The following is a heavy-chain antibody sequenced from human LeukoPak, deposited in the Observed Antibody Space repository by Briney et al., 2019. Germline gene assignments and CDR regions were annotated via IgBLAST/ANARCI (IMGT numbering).Heavy chain of an antibody. V-gene: IGHV5-51*01. CDR2: IYPGDSDT. D-gene: IGHD1-26*01. CDR1: GYNFTTYW. J-gene: IGHJ4*02. CDR3: VRHVGTYSLDF. Sequence: GEYLKISCKGSGYNFTTYWIAWVRQMPGKGLEWMGIIYPGDSDTRYSPSFQGQVTFSADKSISTAFLQWSSLKASDTAMYYCVRHVGTYSLDFWGQGTLVTVSS.